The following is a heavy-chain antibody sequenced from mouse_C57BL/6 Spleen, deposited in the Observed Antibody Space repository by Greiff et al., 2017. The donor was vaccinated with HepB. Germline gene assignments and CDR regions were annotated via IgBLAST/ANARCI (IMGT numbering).Heavy chain of an antibody. V-gene: IGHV1-80*01. Sequence: QVQLQQSGAELVKPGASVKISCKASGYAFSSYWMNWVKQRPGKGLEWIGQIYPGDGDTNYNGKFKGKATLTADKSSCTAYMQLSSLTSEDSAVYFCARYRYGNLFDYWGQGTTLTVSS. J-gene: IGHJ2*01. D-gene: IGHD2-10*02. CDR3: ARYRYGNLFDY. CDR1: GYAFSSYW. CDR2: IYPGDGDT.